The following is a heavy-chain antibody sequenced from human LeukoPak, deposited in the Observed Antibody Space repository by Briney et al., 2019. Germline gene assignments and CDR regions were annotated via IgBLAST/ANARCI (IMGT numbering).Heavy chain of an antibody. J-gene: IGHJ4*02. Sequence: SQTLSLTCAISGDSVSSNSAAWNWIRQSTSRGLEWLRRTYYRSKWYNDYAVSVKSRITINPDTSKNQFSLQLNSVTPEDTAVYYCARQASVTNYYFDYWGQGTLVTVSS. D-gene: IGHD4-17*01. V-gene: IGHV6-1*01. CDR2: TYYRSKWYN. CDR1: GDSVSSNSAA. CDR3: ARQASVTNYYFDY.